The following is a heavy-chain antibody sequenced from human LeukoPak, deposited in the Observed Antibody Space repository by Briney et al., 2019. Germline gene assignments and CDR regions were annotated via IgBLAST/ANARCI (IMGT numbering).Heavy chain of an antibody. V-gene: IGHV3-30*18. J-gene: IGHJ4*02. Sequence: GRSLRLSCAASGFTFSSYGMHWVRQAPGKGLEWVSVISYDGSNKYYADSVKGRFTISRDNSKNTLYLQMNSLRAEDTAVYYCVKAPPVTTYYFDYWGQGTLVTVSS. D-gene: IGHD4-17*01. CDR3: VKAPPVTTYYFDY. CDR1: GFTFSSYG. CDR2: ISYDGSNK.